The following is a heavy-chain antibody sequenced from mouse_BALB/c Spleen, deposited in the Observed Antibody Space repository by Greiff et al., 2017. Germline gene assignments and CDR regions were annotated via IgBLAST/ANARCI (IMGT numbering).Heavy chain of an antibody. V-gene: IGHV1-82*01. J-gene: IGHJ2*01. D-gene: IGHD1-1*01. CDR1: GYAFSSSW. CDR2: IYPGDGDT. CDR3: ARLGSSPTTFDY. Sequence: VQLQESGPELVKPGASVKISCKASGYAFSSSWMNWVKQRPGQGLEWIGRIYPGDGDTNYNGKFKGKATLTADKSSSTAYMQLSSLTSVDSAVYFCARLGSSPTTFDYWGQGTTLTVSS.